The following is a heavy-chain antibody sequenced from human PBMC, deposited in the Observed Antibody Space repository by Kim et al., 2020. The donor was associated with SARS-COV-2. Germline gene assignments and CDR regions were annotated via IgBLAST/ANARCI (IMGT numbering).Heavy chain of an antibody. Sequence: SETLSLTCTVSGASITSGDYFWGWIRQHPEKGLEWIGCIYRSGTTYYNPSLQSRVTLSVDTSRNQFSLTLTSVTAADTAMYYCARESRTGYPNLIDSWG. V-gene: IGHV4-31*03. CDR3: ARESRTGYPNLIDS. CDR1: GASITSGDYF. J-gene: IGHJ5*01. CDR2: IYRSGTT. D-gene: IGHD1-1*01.